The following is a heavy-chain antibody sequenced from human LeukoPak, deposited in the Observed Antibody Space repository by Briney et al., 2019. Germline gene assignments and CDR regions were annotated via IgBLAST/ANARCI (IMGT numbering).Heavy chain of an antibody. D-gene: IGHD3-10*01. CDR1: GGSISSGDYY. J-gene: IGHJ4*01. V-gene: IGHV4-30-4*01. CDR2: IYYSGST. Sequence: SETLSLTCTVSGGSISSGDYYWSWIRQPPGKGLEWIGYIYYSGSTYYNPSLKSRVTISVDTSKNQFSLKLSSVTAADTAVYYCARDYYGSGDFDYWGQGTLVTVSS. CDR3: ARDYYGSGDFDY.